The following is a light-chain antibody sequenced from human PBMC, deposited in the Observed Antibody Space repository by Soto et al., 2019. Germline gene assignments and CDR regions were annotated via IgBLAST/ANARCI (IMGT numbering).Light chain of an antibody. CDR3: QQYNTYGLT. CDR1: HTINSW. Sequence: DIQMTQSPSTVSASVGDRVTITCRASHTINSWLAWYQQKPGRAPKLLIYDVSHLATGVPSRFSGSGSGTEFTLTINSLQPDDFATYYCQQYNTYGLTFGGGTKVDVK. CDR2: DVS. J-gene: IGKJ4*01. V-gene: IGKV1-5*01.